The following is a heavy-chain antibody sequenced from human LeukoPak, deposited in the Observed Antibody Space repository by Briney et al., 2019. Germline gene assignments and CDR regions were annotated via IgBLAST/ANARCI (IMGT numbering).Heavy chain of an antibody. Sequence: TSETLSLTCTVSGGSISSYYWSWIRQPPGKGLEWIGYIYYSGSTNYNPSLKSRVTISVDTSKNQFSLKLSSVTAADTAVYYCARLWLAYDAFDIWGQGTMVTVSS. CDR2: IYYSGST. CDR3: ARLWLAYDAFDI. V-gene: IGHV4-59*08. CDR1: GGSISSYY. D-gene: IGHD6-19*01. J-gene: IGHJ3*02.